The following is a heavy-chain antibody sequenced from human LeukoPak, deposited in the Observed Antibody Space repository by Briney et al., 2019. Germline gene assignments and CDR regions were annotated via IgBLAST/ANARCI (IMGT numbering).Heavy chain of an antibody. Sequence: GRSLRLSCAASGFTFSSYGMHWVRQAPGKGLEWVAVIWYDGSNKYYADSVKGRFTISRDNSENTLYLQMNSLRAEDTAVYYCARERPFNYFDYWGQGTLVTVSS. CDR1: GFTFSSYG. J-gene: IGHJ4*02. CDR2: IWYDGSNK. V-gene: IGHV3-33*01. CDR3: ARERPFNYFDY.